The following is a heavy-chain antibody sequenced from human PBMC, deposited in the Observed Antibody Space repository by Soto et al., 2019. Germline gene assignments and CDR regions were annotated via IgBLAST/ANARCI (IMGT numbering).Heavy chain of an antibody. CDR2: ISYDESNK. D-gene: IGHD3-16*01. Sequence: QVQLVESGGGVVQPGRSLRLSCEAAGFTFSTYALHWVRQAPGKGLEWVAVISYDESNKYYADSVKGRFTISRDNSKNTLYLQTNSLRAEETAVYYCARVRGGRCQSYDYYWYGMDVWGQGTTVTVSS. V-gene: IGHV3-30-3*01. CDR1: GFTFSTYA. CDR3: ARVRGGRCQSYDYYWYGMDV. J-gene: IGHJ6*02.